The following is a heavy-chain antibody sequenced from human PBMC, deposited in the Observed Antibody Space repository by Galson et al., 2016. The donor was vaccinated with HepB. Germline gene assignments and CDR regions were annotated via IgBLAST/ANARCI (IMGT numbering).Heavy chain of an antibody. D-gene: IGHD3-22*01. CDR2: IYYSGNT. Sequence: SETLSLTCTVSGASLNRNAYYWDWIRQPPGKGLEWIGTIYYSGNTYYNPSLKSRVTISVDTSKNQFSLKLSSVTAADTAVYYCARLKDAIVVVMFDYWGQGTLVTGSS. J-gene: IGHJ4*02. CDR3: ARLKDAIVVVMFDY. CDR1: GASLNRNAYY. V-gene: IGHV4-39*07.